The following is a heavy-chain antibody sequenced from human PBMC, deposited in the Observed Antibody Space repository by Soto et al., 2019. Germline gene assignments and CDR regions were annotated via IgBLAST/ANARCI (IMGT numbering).Heavy chain of an antibody. D-gene: IGHD5-18*01. Sequence: NPSETLSLTCTVSGGSISRIGYYWGWVRQPPGKGLEWIGSIYYNGVAHYSPSLETRLTISVDTSKNHFSLKLNSVTAADAAIYYCARQYGYNYGHIEHWGQGTVVTVSS. CDR2: IYYNGVA. CDR1: GGSISRIGYY. CDR3: ARQYGYNYGHIEH. J-gene: IGHJ4*02. V-gene: IGHV4-39*01.